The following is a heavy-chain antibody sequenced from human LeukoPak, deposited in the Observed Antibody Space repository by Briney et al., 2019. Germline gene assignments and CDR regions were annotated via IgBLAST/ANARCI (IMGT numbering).Heavy chain of an antibody. CDR2: INHSGST. CDR3: ARMGSGSYFNY. J-gene: IGHJ4*02. D-gene: IGHD1-26*01. V-gene: IGHV4-34*01. CDR1: GGSFSGYN. Sequence: SETLSLTCAVYGGSFSGYNWSWIRQPPGKGLEWIGEINHSGSTKYNPSLKSRITISVDTSKNQFSLKLSSVTAADTAVYHCARMGSGSYFNYWGQGTLVTVSS.